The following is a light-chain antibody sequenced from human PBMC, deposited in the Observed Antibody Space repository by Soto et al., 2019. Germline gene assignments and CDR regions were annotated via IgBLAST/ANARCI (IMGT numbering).Light chain of an antibody. CDR2: DVA. Sequence: QSALTQPASVSGSPGQSITISCTGTSSDVGGYNYVSWYQQHPGKAPKLIIYDVANRPSGISNRFSGSKSGNTASLTISGLQAEDEADYYCSSYTPSSTYVFGSGTKVTVL. CDR1: SSDVGGYNY. V-gene: IGLV2-14*01. J-gene: IGLJ1*01. CDR3: SSYTPSSTYV.